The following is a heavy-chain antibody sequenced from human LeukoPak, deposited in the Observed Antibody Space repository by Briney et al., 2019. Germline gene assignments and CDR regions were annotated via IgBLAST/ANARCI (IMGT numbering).Heavy chain of an antibody. CDR2: INPSGGST. V-gene: IGHV1-46*01. CDR3: ARDGIAAAGRLYNWFDP. J-gene: IGHJ5*02. Sequence: ASVKVSCKASGYTFTSYYMHWVRQAPGQGLEWRGVINPSGGSTSYAQKCQGRVTMTRDTSTSTVYMEMSSLRSEDTAVDYCARDGIAAAGRLYNWFDPWGQGTLVTVSS. CDR1: GYTFTSYY. D-gene: IGHD6-13*01.